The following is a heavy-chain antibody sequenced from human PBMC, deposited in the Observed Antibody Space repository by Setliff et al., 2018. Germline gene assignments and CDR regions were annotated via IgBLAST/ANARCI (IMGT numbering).Heavy chain of an antibody. D-gene: IGHD5-12*01. J-gene: IGHJ4*02. CDR2: IYPGDSDT. Sequence: PGASLKLSCKGSGYSFTSYWIGWVRQMPGKGLEWMGIIYPGDSDTRYSPSFEAQITFSVDKSTTTAYLQWSSLKASDTAIYYCARHRVGNSGYAIPILDFWGQGALVTVSS. CDR3: ARHRVGNSGYAIPILDF. CDR1: GYSFTSYW. V-gene: IGHV5-51*01.